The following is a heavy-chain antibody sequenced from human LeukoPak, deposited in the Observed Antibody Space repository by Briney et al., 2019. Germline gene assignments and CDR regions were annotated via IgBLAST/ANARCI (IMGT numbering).Heavy chain of an antibody. D-gene: IGHD1-14*01. Sequence: KPGGSLRLSCAASEFPFSSYYVNWVRQAPGKGLEWVSCISSRSTYIFYSDSVRGRFAISRDDARNSLHLQLNSLRAEDTAVYYCVRENHGSFDYWGQGSLVTVSS. CDR2: ISSRSTYI. CDR3: VRENHGSFDY. CDR1: EFPFSSYY. J-gene: IGHJ4*02. V-gene: IGHV3-21*01.